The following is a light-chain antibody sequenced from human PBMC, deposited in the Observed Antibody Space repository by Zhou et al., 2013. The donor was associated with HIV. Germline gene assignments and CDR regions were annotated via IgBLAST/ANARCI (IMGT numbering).Light chain of an antibody. Sequence: VLTQSPGTLSLSPGERATLSCRASQSVSNNYLAWYQQKPGQAPRLLIYGASSRATGIPDRFSGSGSGTDFTLTISRLEPEDFAVYYCQQYGTSFTFGPGTRVDI. CDR3: QQYGTSFT. J-gene: IGKJ3*01. CDR1: QSVSNNY. CDR2: GAS. V-gene: IGKV3-20*01.